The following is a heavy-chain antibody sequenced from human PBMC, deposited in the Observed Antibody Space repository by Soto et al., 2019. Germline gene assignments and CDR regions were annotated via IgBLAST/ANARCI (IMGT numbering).Heavy chain of an antibody. J-gene: IGHJ2*01. CDR1: GGPFSSHT. V-gene: IGHV1-69*08. CDR2: IIPALGTT. Sequence: QVQLVQSGAEVKKPGSSVKVSCKAFGGPFSSHTFSWVRQAPGQGLEWMGRIIPALGTTTYAQKFQGRATITADESVTTVYMELNNLGTEDTAVYYCARPDFGDYWYFDLWGRGTLVTVSS. D-gene: IGHD4-17*01. CDR3: ARPDFGDYWYFDL.